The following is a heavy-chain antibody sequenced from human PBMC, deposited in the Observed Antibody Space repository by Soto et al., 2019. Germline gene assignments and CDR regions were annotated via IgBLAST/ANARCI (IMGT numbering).Heavy chain of an antibody. CDR2: IKSKTEGGTT. J-gene: IGHJ4*02. CDR1: GFTFSNAW. Sequence: GGSLRLSCAASGFTFSNAWMNWVRQAPGKGLEWVGRIKSKTEGGTTDYAAPVKGRFTISRDDSKNTLYLQMNSLKTEDTAVYYCTTGLTYYYDSSGYYFDQWGQGSLVTVSS. CDR3: TTGLTYYYDSSGYYFDQ. V-gene: IGHV3-15*07. D-gene: IGHD3-22*01.